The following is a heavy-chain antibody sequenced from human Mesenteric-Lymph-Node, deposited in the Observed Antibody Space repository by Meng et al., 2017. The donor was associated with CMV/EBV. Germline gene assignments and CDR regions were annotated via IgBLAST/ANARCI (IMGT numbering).Heavy chain of an antibody. V-gene: IGHV3-11*01. Sequence: GGSLRLSCAASGFTFSDYFMSWVRQAPGKGLEWLLYISNGGDSINYADSVKGRFTISRDNAKNSLYLQTNSLRAEDTAVYYCAREAGVASEMDSWGQGTLVTVSS. J-gene: IGHJ1*01. D-gene: IGHD5-24*01. CDR3: AREAGVASEMDS. CDR2: ISNGGDSI. CDR1: GFTFSDYF.